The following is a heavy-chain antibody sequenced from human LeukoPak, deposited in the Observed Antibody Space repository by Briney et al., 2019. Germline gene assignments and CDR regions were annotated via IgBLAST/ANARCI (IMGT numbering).Heavy chain of an antibody. CDR3: ARDLPQAVADLGAFDI. V-gene: IGHV1-18*01. CDR1: GGTFSSYA. CDR2: ISAYNGNT. J-gene: IGHJ3*02. D-gene: IGHD6-19*01. Sequence: ASVKVSCKASGGTFSSYAISWVRQAPGQGLEWMGWISAYNGNTNYAQKFQGRVTMTTDTSTSTAYMELRSLRSDDTAVYYCARDLPQAVADLGAFDIWGQGTMVTVSS.